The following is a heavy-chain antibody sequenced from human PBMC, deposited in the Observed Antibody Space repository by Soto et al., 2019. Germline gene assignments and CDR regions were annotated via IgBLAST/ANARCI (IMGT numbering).Heavy chain of an antibody. J-gene: IGHJ6*02. CDR1: GYIFVNYG. V-gene: IGHV1-18*01. Sequence: VQLVQSGDEVKKPGASVKVSCKASGYIFVNYGIAWVRQATGQGLEWMGWISPYTGNTHSATKVQGRLTMTTDTSTSTAYMDLWSLTSDDTAVYYCVMVDNFVTPTPQDVWGQLTTVTVSS. D-gene: IGHD3-16*02. CDR3: VMVDNFVTPTPQDV. CDR2: ISPYTGNT.